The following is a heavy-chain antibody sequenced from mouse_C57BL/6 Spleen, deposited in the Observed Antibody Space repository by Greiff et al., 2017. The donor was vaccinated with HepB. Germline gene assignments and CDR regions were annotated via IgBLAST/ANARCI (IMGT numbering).Heavy chain of an antibody. CDR2: IDPSDSYT. Sequence: QVQLQQSGAELVKPGASVKLSCKASGYTFTSYWMQWVKQRPGQGLEWIGEIDPSDSYTNYNQKFKGKATLTVDTSSSTAYMQLSSLTSEDSAVYYCARSIPRYFDVWGTGTTVTVSS. D-gene: IGHD2-3*01. CDR1: GYTFTSYW. CDR3: ARSIPRYFDV. V-gene: IGHV1-50*01. J-gene: IGHJ1*03.